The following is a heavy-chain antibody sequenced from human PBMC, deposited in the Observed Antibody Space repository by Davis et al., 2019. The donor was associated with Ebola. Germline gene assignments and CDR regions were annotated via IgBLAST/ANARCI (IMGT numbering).Heavy chain of an antibody. CDR3: AKYLMAAAGTGYYYYGMDV. Sequence: GESLKISCAASGFTFSSYSMNWVRQAPGEGLEWVSYISSSSSTIYYADSVKGRFTISRDNSKNTLYLQMNSLRAEDTAVYYCAKYLMAAAGTGYYYYGMDVWGQGTTVTVSS. D-gene: IGHD6-13*01. V-gene: IGHV3-48*01. CDR1: GFTFSSYS. J-gene: IGHJ6*02. CDR2: ISSSSSTI.